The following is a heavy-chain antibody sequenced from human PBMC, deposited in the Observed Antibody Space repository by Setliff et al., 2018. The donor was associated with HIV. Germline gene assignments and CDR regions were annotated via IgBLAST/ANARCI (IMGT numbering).Heavy chain of an antibody. CDR2: MSTGGGIK. V-gene: IGHV3-30-3*01. CDR1: GFTFSSYV. D-gene: IGHD4-4*01. CDR3: TRHSTDPWSLLDS. J-gene: IGHJ4*02. Sequence: GGSLRLSCAATGFTFSSYVLHWVRQAPGKGLEWVAVMSTGGGIKICADSVKGRFTISRDNSRNTLFLQMDSLKTEDTAVYYCTRHSTDPWSLLDSWGRGILVTVSS.